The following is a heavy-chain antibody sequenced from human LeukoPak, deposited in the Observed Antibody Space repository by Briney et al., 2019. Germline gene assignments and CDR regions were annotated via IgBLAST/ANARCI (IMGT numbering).Heavy chain of an antibody. D-gene: IGHD4-11*01. CDR3: VKGLTTFDY. Sequence: GGSLRLSCAASGFTFSFYAMTWVRQAPGKGLEWVSSIDGRGSPTYYADSVKGRFTISRDNSKNTLYLLLNSLRAEDTAVYYCVKGLTTFDYWGQGTLVTVSS. J-gene: IGHJ4*02. CDR2: IDGRGSPT. V-gene: IGHV3-23*01. CDR1: GFTFSFYA.